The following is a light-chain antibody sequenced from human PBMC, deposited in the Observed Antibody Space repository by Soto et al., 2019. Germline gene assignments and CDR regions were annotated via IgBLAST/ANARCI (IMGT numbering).Light chain of an antibody. CDR3: QQYGSSPLT. CDR1: QSVSSSY. Sequence: EIVLTQSPGTLSLSPGERATLSCRASQSVSSSYLAWYQQKPGQAPRLLIYGASSRATGIPDRFSGSGSGKDFTLTIGRLEPEDVAVYYCQQYGSSPLTFGGGTKVEIK. CDR2: GAS. J-gene: IGKJ4*01. V-gene: IGKV3-20*01.